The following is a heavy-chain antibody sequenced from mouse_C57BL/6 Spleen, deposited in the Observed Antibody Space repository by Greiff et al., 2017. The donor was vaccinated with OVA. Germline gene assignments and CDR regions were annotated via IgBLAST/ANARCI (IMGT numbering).Heavy chain of an antibody. V-gene: IGHV5-6*02. Sequence: DVMLVESGGDLVKPGGSLKLSCAASGFTFSSYGMSWVRQTPDKGLEWVATISSGGSYTYSPDSVKGRFTISRDNAKNTLYLQMSSLKSEDTAMYYCARRTTGGDFDYWGQGTTLTVSS. CDR3: ARRTTGGDFDY. J-gene: IGHJ2*01. CDR1: GFTFSSYG. D-gene: IGHD1-1*01. CDR2: ISSGGSYT.